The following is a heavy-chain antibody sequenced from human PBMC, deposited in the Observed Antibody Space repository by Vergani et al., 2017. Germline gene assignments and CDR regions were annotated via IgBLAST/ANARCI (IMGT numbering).Heavy chain of an antibody. CDR2: ISGSGGST. CDR3: APTPYYDFWSGYGMDV. D-gene: IGHD3-3*01. V-gene: IGHV3-23*01. J-gene: IGHJ6*02. Sequence: EVQLLESGGGLVQPGGSLRLSCAASGFTFSSYAMSWVRQAPGKGLEWVSAISGSGGSTYYADSVKGRFTISRDNSKNTLYLQMNSLRAEDTAVYYCAPTPYYDFWSGYGMDVWGQGTTVTVS. CDR1: GFTFSSYA.